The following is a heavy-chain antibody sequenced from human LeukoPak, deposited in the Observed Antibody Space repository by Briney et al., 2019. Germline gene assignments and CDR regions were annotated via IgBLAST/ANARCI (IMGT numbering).Heavy chain of an antibody. CDR2: IWYDGSNK. Sequence: PGRSLRLSCAASGFTFSSYGMHWVRQAPGKGLEWVAVIWYDGSNKYYADSVKGRFTISRDNSKNTLYLQMNSLRAEDTAVYYCARDGWELLGAFDTWGQGTMVTVSS. D-gene: IGHD1-26*01. CDR3: ARDGWELLGAFDT. CDR1: GFTFSSYG. J-gene: IGHJ3*02. V-gene: IGHV3-33*01.